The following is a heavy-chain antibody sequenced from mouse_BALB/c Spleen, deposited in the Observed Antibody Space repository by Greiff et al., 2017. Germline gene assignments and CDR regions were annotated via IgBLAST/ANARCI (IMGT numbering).Heavy chain of an antibody. V-gene: IGHV1-87*01. CDR2: IYPGDGDT. CDR1: GYTFTSSW. Sequence: QVQLQQSGAELARPGASVKLSCKASGYTFTSSWMQWVNQRPGQGLEWIGAIYPGDGDTRYTQKFKGKATLTADKSSSTAYMQLSSLASEDSAVYYCAREGWLDYWGQGTTLTVSS. J-gene: IGHJ2*01. D-gene: IGHD2-3*01. CDR3: AREGWLDY.